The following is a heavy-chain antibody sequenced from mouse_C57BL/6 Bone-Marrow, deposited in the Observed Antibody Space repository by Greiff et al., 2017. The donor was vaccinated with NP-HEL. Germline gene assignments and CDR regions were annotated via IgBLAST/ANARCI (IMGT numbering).Heavy chain of an antibody. CDR1: GYSITSGYY. J-gene: IGHJ3*01. CDR2: ISYDGSN. Sequence: DVQLQESGPGLVKPSQSLSLTCSVTGYSITSGYYWNWIRQFPGNKLEWMGYISYDGSNNYNPSLKNRISITRDTSKNQFFLKLNSVTTEDTATYYCARGEDEGFAYWGQGTLVTVSA. CDR3: ARGEDEGFAY. V-gene: IGHV3-6*01.